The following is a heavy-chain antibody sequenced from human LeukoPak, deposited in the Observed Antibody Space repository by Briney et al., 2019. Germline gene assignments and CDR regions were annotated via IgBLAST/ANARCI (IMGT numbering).Heavy chain of an antibody. Sequence: SVKVSCKASGGTFSSYTISWVRQAPGQGLEWMGGIIPIFGTANYAQKFQGRVTITADESTSTAYMELSSLRSEDTAVYYCARLGSTYDSSGTIDYWGQGTLVTVSS. J-gene: IGHJ4*02. CDR1: GGTFSSYT. V-gene: IGHV1-69*13. D-gene: IGHD3-22*01. CDR3: ARLGSTYDSSGTIDY. CDR2: IIPIFGTA.